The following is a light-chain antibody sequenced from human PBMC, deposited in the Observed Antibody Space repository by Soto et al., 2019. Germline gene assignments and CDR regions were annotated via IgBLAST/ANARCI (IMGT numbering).Light chain of an antibody. Sequence: QSALTQPASVSGSPGQSITISCTGTTSDIGDWQYVSWYQQYPGKVPKLIIYDVYSRPSGISDRFSGSKTANTASLIISGLQSEDEADYFCSSFTGSLTILFGGGTKLTVL. CDR1: TSDIGDWQY. J-gene: IGLJ2*01. CDR2: DVY. V-gene: IGLV2-14*03. CDR3: SSFTGSLTIL.